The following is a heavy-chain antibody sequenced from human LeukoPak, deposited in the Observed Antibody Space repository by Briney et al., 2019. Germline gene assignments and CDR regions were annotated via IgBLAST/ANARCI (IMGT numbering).Heavy chain of an antibody. Sequence: SETLSLTCAVYGGSFSGYNWSWIRQPPGKGLEWIGEINHSGSTNYNPSLKSRVTISVDTSKNQFSLKLSSVTAADTAVYYCARDYGVTDYWGQGTLVTVSS. CDR3: ARDYGVTDY. J-gene: IGHJ4*02. V-gene: IGHV4-34*01. CDR2: INHSGST. D-gene: IGHD4-17*01. CDR1: GGSFSGYN.